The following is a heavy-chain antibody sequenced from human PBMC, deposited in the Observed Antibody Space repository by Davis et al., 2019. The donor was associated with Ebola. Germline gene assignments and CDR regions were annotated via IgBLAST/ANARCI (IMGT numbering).Heavy chain of an antibody. Sequence: PGGSLRLSCAASGFTFRTYAIHWVCQAPGKGLGWVALISYDGSEKYYGDSVKGRFTISRDNSKNTLSLQMNSLSTEETAMYYCARESLGLNSWGQGTLVTVSS. D-gene: IGHD7-27*01. CDR3: ARESLGLNS. J-gene: IGHJ4*02. V-gene: IGHV3-30-3*01. CDR1: GFTFRTYA. CDR2: ISYDGSEK.